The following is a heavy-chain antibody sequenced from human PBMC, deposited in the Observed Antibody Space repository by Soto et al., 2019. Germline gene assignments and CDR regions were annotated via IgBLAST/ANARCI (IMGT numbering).Heavy chain of an antibody. Sequence: PSETLSLTCTVSVTSINNNNYYWGWIRQPPGKGLEWIGSIYYDGSTYFNSPLKSRVTISVDTSKKHFYLKLSSVTAADTAVYYCARGIGGTPDYWGQGTLVTVSS. CDR3: ARGIGGTPDY. CDR1: VTSINNNNYY. CDR2: IYYDGST. V-gene: IGHV4-39*02. D-gene: IGHD2-15*01. J-gene: IGHJ4*02.